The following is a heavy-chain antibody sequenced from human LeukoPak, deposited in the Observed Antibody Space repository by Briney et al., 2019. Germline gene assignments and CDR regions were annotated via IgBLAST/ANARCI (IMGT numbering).Heavy chain of an antibody. J-gene: IGHJ4*02. D-gene: IGHD6-13*01. V-gene: IGHV4-31*03. CDR1: NGCINSGSFNNGNYY. Sequence: SETLSLTCTVSNGCINSGSFNNGNYYWSWIRQLPQKGLEWIGYIYYSGNTYYNPSLESRVTMSVDTSKNQFSLRLSAVTAADTAVYYCAREGATYSSSWGGFSRRYFDYWGRGTLVTVSS. CDR3: AREGATYSSSWGGFSRRYFDY. CDR2: IYYSGNT.